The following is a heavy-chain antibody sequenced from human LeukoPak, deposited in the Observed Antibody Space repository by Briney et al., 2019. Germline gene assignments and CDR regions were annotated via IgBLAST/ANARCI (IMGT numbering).Heavy chain of an antibody. CDR1: GGSVSSGSYY. J-gene: IGHJ5*02. Sequence: SETLSLTCTVSGGSVSSGSYYWSWIRQPPGKGLEWIGYIYYSGSTNYNPSLRSRVTISVDTSKNQFFLKLSSVTAADTAVYYCARVRKTCSSTSCKYNWFDPWGQGTLVTVSS. CDR2: IYYSGST. V-gene: IGHV4-61*01. CDR3: ARVRKTCSSTSCKYNWFDP. D-gene: IGHD2-2*01.